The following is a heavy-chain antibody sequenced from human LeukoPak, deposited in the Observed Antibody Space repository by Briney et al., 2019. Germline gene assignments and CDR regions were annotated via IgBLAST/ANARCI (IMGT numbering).Heavy chain of an antibody. CDR1: GFTFSSYN. CDR3: ARDVQAGPGY. CDR2: INGDESST. J-gene: IGHJ4*02. Sequence: GRSLRLSCAASGFTFSSYNMHWVRQAPGKGLVWVSRINGDESSTTYADSVKGRFTISRDNAKNTLYLQMNSLRAEDTAVYYCARDVQAGPGYWGQGTLVTVSS. V-gene: IGHV3-74*01.